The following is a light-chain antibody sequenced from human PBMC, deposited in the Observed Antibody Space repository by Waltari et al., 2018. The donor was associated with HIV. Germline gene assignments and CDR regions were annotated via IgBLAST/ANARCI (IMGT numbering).Light chain of an antibody. Sequence: SDEVTQTPSVSVSPGQTARITCSGETLPKKFVYWYQQKPGQAPVVGIYTDNERPSGIPERFSGSSSGTRATLTISGVQAEDEADYYCQSADSSGTSFGGGTKLTVL. CDR2: TDN. V-gene: IGLV3-25*03. CDR3: QSADSSGTS. J-gene: IGLJ2*01. CDR1: TLPKKF.